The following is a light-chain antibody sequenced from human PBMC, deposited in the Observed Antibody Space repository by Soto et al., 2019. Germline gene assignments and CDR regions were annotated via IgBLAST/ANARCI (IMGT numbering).Light chain of an antibody. CDR3: QQSYVSPHT. V-gene: IGKV1-39*01. Sequence: DIQMTQSPSSLSASVVDRVTVTCRASQSIRNYLNWYQQKPGKAPKLLIYAASSLKSGVPSRFSSSGSGTDFTLTIISLQPEDFAAYYCQQSYVSPHTFGQGTKLQ. J-gene: IGKJ2*01. CDR1: QSIRNY. CDR2: AAS.